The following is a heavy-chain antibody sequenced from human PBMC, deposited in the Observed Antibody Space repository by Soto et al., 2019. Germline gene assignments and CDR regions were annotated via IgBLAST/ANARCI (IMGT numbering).Heavy chain of an antibody. D-gene: IGHD1-7*01. J-gene: IGHJ5*02. CDR1: GFSLTGCS. V-gene: IGHV3-23*01. CDR3: TKGEMATIRNSFDP. CDR2: LSRSGGAT. Sequence: GGSLRLSCAASGFSLTGCSMSWVRQTPTKGLEWVSALSRSGGATYYADSVKGRFTISRDSSKDTLYLQMSNLRAEDTAIYYCTKGEMATIRNSFDPWGQGTLVTV.